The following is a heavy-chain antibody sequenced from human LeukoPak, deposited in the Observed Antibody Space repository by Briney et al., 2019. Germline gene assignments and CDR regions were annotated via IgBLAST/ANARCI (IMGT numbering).Heavy chain of an antibody. J-gene: IGHJ3*02. CDR3: ARGGGRYYYDSSGYSWAFDI. D-gene: IGHD3-22*01. Sequence: GASVKVSCKASGYTFTGYYMHWVRQAPGQGLEWMGWINPNSGGTNYAQKFQGRVTMTRDTSISTAYMELSRLRSDDTAVYYCARGGGRYYYDSSGYSWAFDIWGQGTMVTVSS. V-gene: IGHV1-2*02. CDR2: INPNSGGT. CDR1: GYTFTGYY.